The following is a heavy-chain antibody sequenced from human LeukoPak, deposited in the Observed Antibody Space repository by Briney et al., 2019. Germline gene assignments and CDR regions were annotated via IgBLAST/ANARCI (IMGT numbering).Heavy chain of an antibody. CDR1: GFTFSSYG. CDR2: IRYDGSNK. CDR3: AKDPSGYYSLRLNY. V-gene: IGHV3-30*02. J-gene: IGHJ4*02. Sequence: PGGSLRLSCAASGFTFSSYGMHWVRQAPGKGLEGVAFIRYDGSNKYYADSVKGRFTISRDNSKNTLYLQMNSLRAEDKAVYYCAKDPSGYYSLRLNYWGQGTLVTVSS. D-gene: IGHD3-22*01.